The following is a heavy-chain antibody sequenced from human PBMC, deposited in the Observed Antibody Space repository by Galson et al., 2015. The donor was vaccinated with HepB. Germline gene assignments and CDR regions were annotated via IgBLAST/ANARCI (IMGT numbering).Heavy chain of an antibody. CDR1: GFTFSAYA. CDR3: AREEYGSGWYGWVMGNWFDP. D-gene: IGHD6-19*01. Sequence: SLRLSCAASGFTFSAYALHWVRQAPGRGLEWVAGISNDGSSKYYADSVKGRFTISRANSRNTIYLHMNSLRVEDTAMYYCAREEYGSGWYGWVMGNWFDPWGQGTLVTVSS. CDR2: ISNDGSSK. V-gene: IGHV3-30*04. J-gene: IGHJ5*02.